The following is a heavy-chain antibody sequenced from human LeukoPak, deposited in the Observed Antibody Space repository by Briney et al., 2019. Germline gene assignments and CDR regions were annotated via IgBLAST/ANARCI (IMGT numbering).Heavy chain of an antibody. J-gene: IGHJ4*02. CDR3: ARHPQGKGAAIDF. CDR2: ISSGGAT. D-gene: IGHD2-2*02. V-gene: IGHV3-66*04. Sequence: PGGSLRLSCAASGFSVSSNYMSWVRQAPGKGLEWVSVISSGGATYHADSVKDRLTISRDNSKNTLYLQMNSLRDEDTAVYYCARHPQGKGAAIDFWGQGTLVTVSS. CDR1: GFSVSSNY.